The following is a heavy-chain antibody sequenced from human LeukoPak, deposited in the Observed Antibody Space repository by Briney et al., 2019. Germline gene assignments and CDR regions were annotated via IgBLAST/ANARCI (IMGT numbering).Heavy chain of an antibody. Sequence: GGSLRLSCAASGFTFSSYGMSWVRQAPGKGLEWVSAISGSGGSTYYADSVKGRFTISRDNSKNTLYLQMNSLRAEDTAVYYCAKVIWRDRGVVYYFDYWGQGTLVTVSS. J-gene: IGHJ4*02. D-gene: IGHD3-10*01. CDR1: GFTFSSYG. CDR2: ISGSGGST. V-gene: IGHV3-23*01. CDR3: AKVIWRDRGVVYYFDY.